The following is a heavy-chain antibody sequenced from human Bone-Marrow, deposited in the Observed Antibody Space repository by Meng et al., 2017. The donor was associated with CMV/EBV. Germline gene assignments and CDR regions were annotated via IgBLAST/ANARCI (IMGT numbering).Heavy chain of an antibody. CDR2: VYSSTIP. J-gene: IGHJ5*02. V-gene: IGHV4-4*07. Sequence: LTCAVSGGTIRSYCWSWIRQPPGEGLQWIGRVYSSTIPDYDPSLRSRVTMSVDTSKNQFSLKLTSVTAADTAVYFCAREATYNWFDPWGQGTLVTVSS. CDR1: GGTIRSYC. CDR3: AREATYNWFDP.